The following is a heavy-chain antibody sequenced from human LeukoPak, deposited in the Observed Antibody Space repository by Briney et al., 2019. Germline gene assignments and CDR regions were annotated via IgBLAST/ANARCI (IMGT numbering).Heavy chain of an antibody. CDR2: INHSGST. V-gene: IGHV4-34*01. Sequence: PSETLSPACAVYGGSFSGYYWSWIRQPPGKGLEWIGEINHSGSTNYNPSLKSRVTISVDTSKNQFSLKMSSVTAADTAVYYCARVTLTQTAAAPYYFALWGRGTLVTVSS. CDR1: GGSFSGYY. J-gene: IGHJ4*02. CDR3: ARVTLTQTAAAPYYFAL. D-gene: IGHD6-13*01.